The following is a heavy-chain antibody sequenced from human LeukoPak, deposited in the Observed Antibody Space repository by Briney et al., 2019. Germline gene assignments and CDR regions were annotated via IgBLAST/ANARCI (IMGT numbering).Heavy chain of an antibody. CDR1: GGTFSSYT. V-gene: IGHV1-69*04. CDR3: AGDLHDLGYCSSTSCRLFDY. J-gene: IGHJ4*02. CDR2: IIPILGIA. Sequence: SVKASCKASGGTFSSYTISWVRQAPGQGLEWMGRIIPILGIANYAQKFQGRVTITADKSTSTAYMELSSLRSEDTAVYYCAGDLHDLGYCSSTSCRLFDYWGQGTLVTVSS. D-gene: IGHD2-2*01.